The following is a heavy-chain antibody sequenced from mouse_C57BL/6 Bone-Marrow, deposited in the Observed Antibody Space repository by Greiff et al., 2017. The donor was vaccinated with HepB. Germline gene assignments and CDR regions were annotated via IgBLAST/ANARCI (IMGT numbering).Heavy chain of an antibody. D-gene: IGHD2-4*01. CDR3: ARFYYDPYDYAMDY. V-gene: IGHV1-69*01. CDR2: IDPSDSYT. Sequence: VQLQQPGAELVMPGASVKLSCKASGYTFTSYWMHWVKQRPGQGLEWIGEIDPSDSYTNYNQKFKGKSTLTVDKSSSTAYMQLSSLTSEDSAVYDCARFYYDPYDYAMDYWGQGTSVTVSS. J-gene: IGHJ4*01. CDR1: GYTFTSYW.